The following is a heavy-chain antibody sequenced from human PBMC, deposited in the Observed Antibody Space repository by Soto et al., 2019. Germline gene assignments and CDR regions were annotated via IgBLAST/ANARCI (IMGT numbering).Heavy chain of an antibody. V-gene: IGHV3-72*01. Sequence: EVQLVESGGGLVQPGGSLRLSCAASGFSFSDHYMDWVRQAPGKGLEWVGRTRNKANSYTTEYAASVKGRSTSSRDDSQNSLYLQMNSLKREDQDVYYCVRGAADHLGEYYYYGLDVWGQGTTVTVSS. CDR1: GFSFSDHY. D-gene: IGHD3-16*01. CDR3: VRGAADHLGEYYYYGLDV. J-gene: IGHJ6*02. CDR2: TRNKANSYTT.